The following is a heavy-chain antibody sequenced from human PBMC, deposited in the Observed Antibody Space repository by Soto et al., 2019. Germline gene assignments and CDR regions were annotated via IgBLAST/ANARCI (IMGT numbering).Heavy chain of an antibody. Sequence: SETLSLTCTVSGDSISNYYWTWIRQPPGKGLEWIGCFYNSGNTNYNPSLKSRVTISVDTSKNQFSLKLSSVTAADTAVYSCARETDRWGQETLVTVSS. CDR2: FYNSGNT. J-gene: IGHJ4*02. CDR3: ARETDR. V-gene: IGHV4-59*12. CDR1: GDSISNYY.